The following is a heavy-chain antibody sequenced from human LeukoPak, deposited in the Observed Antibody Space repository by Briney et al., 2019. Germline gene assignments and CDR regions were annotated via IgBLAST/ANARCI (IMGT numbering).Heavy chain of an antibody. CDR2: ISGSGGST. CDR1: GFTFSGYG. J-gene: IGHJ6*03. V-gene: IGHV3-23*01. Sequence: GGTLRLSCAASGFTFSGYGMSWVRQAPGKGLEWVSAISGSGGSTYYADSVKGRFTISRDNSKNTLYLQMNSLRAEDTAVYYCARDLRSGSYFYYYYYYMDVWGKGTTVTVSS. CDR3: ARDLRSGSYFYYYYYYMDV. D-gene: IGHD1-26*01.